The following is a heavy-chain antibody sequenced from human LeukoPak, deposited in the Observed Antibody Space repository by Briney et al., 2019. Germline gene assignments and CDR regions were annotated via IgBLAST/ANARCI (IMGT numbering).Heavy chain of an antibody. D-gene: IGHD2-21*02. J-gene: IGHJ4*02. CDR1: GDSVSSRNYY. V-gene: IGHV4-61*01. CDR3: AGLPPHRPLDY. Sequence: KPSETLSLTCTVSGDSVSSRNYYWNWVRQARGKVVVWIGYIYKSGRTTYNPSLKSRVTISVNTSMRQFNPQLSYLIAADTAVYYRAGLPPHRPLDYWGQGTLVTVSS. CDR2: IYKSGRT.